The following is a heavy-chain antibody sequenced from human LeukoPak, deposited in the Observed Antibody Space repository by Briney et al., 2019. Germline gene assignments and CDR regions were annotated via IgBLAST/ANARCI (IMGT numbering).Heavy chain of an antibody. CDR2: IKSKTDGGTT. CDR1: GFTFSNAW. J-gene: IGHJ4*02. D-gene: IGHD6-13*01. Sequence: PGGSLRLSCAASGFTFSNAWMSWVRQAPGKGLEWVGRIKSKTDGGTTDYAAPVKGRFTISRDDSKNTLYLQMNGLKTEDTAVYYCTTDRAIAAAGTTVDYWGQGTLVTVSS. CDR3: TTDRAIAAAGTTVDY. V-gene: IGHV3-15*01.